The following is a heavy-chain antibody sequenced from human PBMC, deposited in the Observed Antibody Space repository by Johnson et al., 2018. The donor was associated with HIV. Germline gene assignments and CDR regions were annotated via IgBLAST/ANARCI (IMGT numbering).Heavy chain of an antibody. CDR3: ARDYCTNAVCRLSDAFDI. CDR2: IWYDGSNK. V-gene: IGHV3-33*01. J-gene: IGHJ3*02. CDR1: GFTFSSYG. D-gene: IGHD2-8*01. Sequence: QMQLVESGGGVVQPGRSLRLSCAASGFTFSSYGIHWVRQAPGKGLEWVAVIWYDGSNKYYADSVKGRFTISRDNSKNTLYLQMNSLRADDTAVYYCARDYCTNAVCRLSDAFDIWGQGTMVSVSS.